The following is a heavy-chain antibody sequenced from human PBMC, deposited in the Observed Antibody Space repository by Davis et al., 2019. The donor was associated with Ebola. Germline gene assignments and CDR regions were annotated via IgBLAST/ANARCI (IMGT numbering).Heavy chain of an antibody. Sequence: GGSLRLSCAASGFTFSSYSMNWVRQAPGKGLEWVSYISSSSSTIYYADSVKGRFTISRDNAKNTLYLQMNSLRAEDTAVYYCARGVPVYYYDSSGYYQLNYYFDYWGQGTLVTVSS. CDR1: GFTFSSYS. CDR3: ARGVPVYYYDSSGYYQLNYYFDY. D-gene: IGHD3-22*01. CDR2: ISSSSSTI. J-gene: IGHJ4*02. V-gene: IGHV3-48*04.